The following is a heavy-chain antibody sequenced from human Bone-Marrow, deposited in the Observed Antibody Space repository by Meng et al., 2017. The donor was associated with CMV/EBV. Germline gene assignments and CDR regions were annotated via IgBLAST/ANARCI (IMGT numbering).Heavy chain of an antibody. D-gene: IGHD6-19*01. CDR2: ISGSGGST. Sequence: SCAASGFTFSSYAMSWVRQAPGKGLEWVSAISGSGGSTYYADSVKGRFTISRDNSKNTLYLQMNSLRAEDTAVYYCAKVRSSGWHFDYWGQGTLVTVSS. J-gene: IGHJ4*02. V-gene: IGHV3-23*01. CDR1: GFTFSSYA. CDR3: AKVRSSGWHFDY.